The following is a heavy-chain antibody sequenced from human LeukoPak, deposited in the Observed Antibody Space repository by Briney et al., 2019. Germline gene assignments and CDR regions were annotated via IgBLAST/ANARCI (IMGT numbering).Heavy chain of an antibody. D-gene: IGHD3-3*01. Sequence: SETLSLTCTVSGGSISSYYWSWIRQPPGKGLEWIGYIYYSGSTNYNPSLKSRVTISVDTSKNQFPLKLSSVTAADTAVYYCARDFSPYDFWSGYPPGAFDIWGQGTMVTVSS. CDR3: ARDFSPYDFWSGYPPGAFDI. J-gene: IGHJ3*02. CDR1: GGSISSYY. V-gene: IGHV4-59*01. CDR2: IYYSGST.